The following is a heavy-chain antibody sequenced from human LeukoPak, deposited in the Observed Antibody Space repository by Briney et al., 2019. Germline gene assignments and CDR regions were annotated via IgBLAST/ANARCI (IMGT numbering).Heavy chain of an antibody. V-gene: IGHV1-2*02. CDR3: ARGYYYDSSGPNWFDP. D-gene: IGHD3-22*01. Sequence: ASVKVSCKASGYTFTSYGISWVRQAPGQGLEWMGWINPNSGGTNYAQKFQGRVTMTRDTSISTAYMELSRLRSDDTAVYYCARGYYYDSSGPNWFDPWGQGTLVTVSS. CDR1: GYTFTSYG. CDR2: INPNSGGT. J-gene: IGHJ5*02.